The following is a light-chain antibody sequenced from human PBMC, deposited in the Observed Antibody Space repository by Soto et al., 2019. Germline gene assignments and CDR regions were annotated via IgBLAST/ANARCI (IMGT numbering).Light chain of an antibody. CDR3: QQYCNSPFT. CDR2: GAS. V-gene: IGKV3-20*01. J-gene: IGKJ3*01. CDR1: QSVSSNN. Sequence: EIVLTQSPGTLSLSPGERATLSCRASQSVSSNNLAWYQQKPGQAPRLLIYGASRRATDIPDRFSGSGSGTDFTLTITRLAPEYFAVYYGQQYCNSPFTFGRGTKVDIK.